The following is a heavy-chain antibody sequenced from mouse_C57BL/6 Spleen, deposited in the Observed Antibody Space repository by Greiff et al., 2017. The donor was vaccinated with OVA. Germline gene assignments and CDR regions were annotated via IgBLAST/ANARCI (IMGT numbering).Heavy chain of an antibody. V-gene: IGHV1-59*01. Sequence: QVHVKQSGAELVRPGTSVTLSCKASGYTFTSYWMHWVKQRPGQGLEWIGVIDPSDSYTNYNQKFKGKATLTVDTSSSTAYMQLSSLTSEDSAVYYCARGTAQAYYFDYWGQGTTLTVSS. CDR3: ARGTAQAYYFDY. CDR1: GYTFTSYW. CDR2: IDPSDSYT. D-gene: IGHD3-2*02. J-gene: IGHJ2*01.